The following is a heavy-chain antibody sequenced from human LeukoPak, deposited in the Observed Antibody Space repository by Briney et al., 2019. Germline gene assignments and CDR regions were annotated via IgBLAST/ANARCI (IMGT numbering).Heavy chain of an antibody. CDR2: IYSGGST. CDR3: ARGGVWSPGKHDY. D-gene: IGHD3-10*01. J-gene: IGHJ4*02. Sequence: GGSLRLSCAASGFTVSNNYMSWVRQAPGKGLEWVSVIYSGGSTYFADSVKGRFTISRDYSKNTLYLQMNSLRAEDTAVYYCARGGVWSPGKHDYWGQGTLVTVSS. CDR1: GFTVSNNY. V-gene: IGHV3-53*01.